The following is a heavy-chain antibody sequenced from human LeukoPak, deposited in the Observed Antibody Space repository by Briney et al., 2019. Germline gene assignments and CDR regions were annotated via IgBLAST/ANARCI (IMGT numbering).Heavy chain of an antibody. CDR3: ARTRFTIFGVVIHGHYFDY. CDR2: IYHSGST. D-gene: IGHD3-3*01. V-gene: IGHV4-4*02. J-gene: IGHJ4*02. Sequence: PSETLSLTCNVSDDSIRSSNWWSWVRQPPGKGLEWIGEIYHSGSTNYNPSLKSRVTISIDKSKNQFSLKLSSVTAADTAVYYCARTRFTIFGVVIHGHYFDYWGQGTLVTVSS. CDR1: DDSIRSSNW.